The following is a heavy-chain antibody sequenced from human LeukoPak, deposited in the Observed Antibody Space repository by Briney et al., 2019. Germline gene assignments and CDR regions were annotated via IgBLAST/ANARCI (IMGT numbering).Heavy chain of an antibody. CDR1: GYTFTGYF. D-gene: IGHD4-17*01. J-gene: IGHJ6*03. CDR3: ARVNGDYGAYYYYYYMDV. Sequence: ASVKVSCKASGYTFTGYFIHWVRQAPGQGLEWMGWISAYNGNTNYAQKLQGRVTMTTDTSTSTAYMELRSLRSDDTAVYYCARVNGDYGAYYYYYYMDVWGKGTTVTVSS. V-gene: IGHV1-18*04. CDR2: ISAYNGNT.